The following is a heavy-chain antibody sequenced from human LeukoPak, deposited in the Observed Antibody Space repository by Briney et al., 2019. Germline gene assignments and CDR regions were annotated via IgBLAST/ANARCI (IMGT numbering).Heavy chain of an antibody. V-gene: IGHV4-34*01. CDR1: GGSFSGYY. CDR3: ASQSYGDYGY. D-gene: IGHD4-17*01. J-gene: IGHJ4*02. CDR2: INHSGST. Sequence: SETLSLTCAVSGGSFSGYYWSRIRQPPGKGLEWIGEINHSGSTNYNPSLKSRVTISVDTSKNQFSLKLSSVTAADTAVYYCASQSYGDYGYWGQGALVTVSS.